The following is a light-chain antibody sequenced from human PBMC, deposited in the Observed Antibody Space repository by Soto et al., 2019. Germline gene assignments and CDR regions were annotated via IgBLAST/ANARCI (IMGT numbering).Light chain of an antibody. CDR3: QQYNSYVWT. CDR1: QSISSW. CDR2: DAS. J-gene: IGKJ1*01. V-gene: IGKV1-5*01. Sequence: DVQMTQSPSTLSASVGERVTITCRASQSISSWLAWYQQKPGKAPKLLIYDASSLESGVPSRFSGSGSGTEFTPTISSLQPDDFATYYCQQYNSYVWTFGQGTKVDIK.